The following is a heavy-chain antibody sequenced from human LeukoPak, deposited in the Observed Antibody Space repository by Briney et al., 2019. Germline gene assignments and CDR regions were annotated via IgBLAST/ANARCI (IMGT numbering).Heavy chain of an antibody. Sequence: SLRLPCAASWLNFDDYAMQWVQPAPAKGLDWVSGIGWNSGSLGYADSVKGRFTISRDHDKNSLYLQMNSLRAEDTALYCCGKLWGYSSSWYNFDHWGQGTLVTVSS. CDR3: GKLWGYSSSWYNFDH. CDR1: WLNFDDYA. J-gene: IGHJ4*02. V-gene: IGHV3-9*01. CDR2: IGWNSGSL. D-gene: IGHD6-13*01.